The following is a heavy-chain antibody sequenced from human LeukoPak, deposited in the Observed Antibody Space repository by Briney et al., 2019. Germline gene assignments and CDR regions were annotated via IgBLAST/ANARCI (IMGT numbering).Heavy chain of an antibody. CDR2: INHSGST. J-gene: IGHJ4*02. CDR3: ARGGGKNGVFRRSLDY. Sequence: PSETLSLTCAVYGGSFSGYYWSWIRQPPGKGLEWIGEINHSGSTNYNPSLKSRVTISVDTSKNQFSLKLSSVTAADTAVYYCARGGGKNGVFRRSLDYWGQGTLVTVSS. CDR1: GGSFSGYY. D-gene: IGHD2-8*01. V-gene: IGHV4-34*01.